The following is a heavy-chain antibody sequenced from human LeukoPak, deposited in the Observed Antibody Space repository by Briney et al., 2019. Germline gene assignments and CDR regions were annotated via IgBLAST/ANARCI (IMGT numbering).Heavy chain of an antibody. D-gene: IGHD3-22*01. V-gene: IGHV1-8*01. Sequence: ASVKVSCKASGYTFSSYDINWVRQATGQGLEWMGWMNPNSGNTAYAQKFQGRVTITRNTSISTAYMELSSLRSEDTAVYYCAREDYYDSGSNDYWGQGTLVTVSS. CDR3: AREDYYDSGSNDY. J-gene: IGHJ4*02. CDR1: GYTFSSYD. CDR2: MNPNSGNT.